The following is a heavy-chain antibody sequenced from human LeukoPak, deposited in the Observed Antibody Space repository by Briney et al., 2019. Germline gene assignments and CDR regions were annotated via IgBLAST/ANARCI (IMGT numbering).Heavy chain of an antibody. V-gene: IGHV4-34*01. CDR3: ARGNWDIVVVPAAREFDY. CDR1: GGSFSGYY. Sequence: SSETLSLTCAVYGGSFSGYYWSWIRQPPGKGLEWIGEINHSGSTNYNPSLKSRVTISVDTSKNQFSLKLSSVTAADTAVYYCARGNWDIVVVPAAREFDYWGQGTLVTVSS. CDR2: INHSGST. D-gene: IGHD2-2*01. J-gene: IGHJ4*02.